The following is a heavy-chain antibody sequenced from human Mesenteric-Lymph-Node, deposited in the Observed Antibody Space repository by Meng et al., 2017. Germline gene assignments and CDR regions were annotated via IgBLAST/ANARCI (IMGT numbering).Heavy chain of an antibody. CDR3: ARETGYSNYDY. Sequence: GESLKISCTASGFTFSIYWMHWVRQAPGKGLEWLSRSNSDGRSTTYADSVKGRFTTSRDNAKNSLYLQMNSLRAEDTAIYYCARETGYSNYDYWGQGTLVTVSS. J-gene: IGHJ4*02. CDR1: GFTFSIYW. CDR2: SNSDGRST. V-gene: IGHV3-74*01. D-gene: IGHD4-11*01.